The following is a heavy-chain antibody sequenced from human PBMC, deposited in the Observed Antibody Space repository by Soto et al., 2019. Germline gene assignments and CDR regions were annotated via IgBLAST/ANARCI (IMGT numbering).Heavy chain of an antibody. CDR3: ARVGDMTYKD. CDR1: GFTFSDHY. CDR2: ISSGGRTI. V-gene: IGHV3-11*01. D-gene: IGHD3-3*01. J-gene: IGHJ4*02. Sequence: QVQLVESGGGLVKPGESLRLSCAASGFTFSDHYVTWIRQAPGKGLEWVSYISSGGRTIYYADSVKGRFTISRDNAENSLYLQMNSLRAEDTAVYYCARVGDMTYKDWGQGTLVTVSS.